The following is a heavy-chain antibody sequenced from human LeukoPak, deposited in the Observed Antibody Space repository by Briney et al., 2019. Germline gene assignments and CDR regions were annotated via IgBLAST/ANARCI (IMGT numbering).Heavy chain of an antibody. CDR3: AKAIWVAATTSWFCFDY. Sequence: GSLRLSCAASGFGFRGYGMHWVRQAPGKGLEWVAFIHYDGTKTYYADSVKGRFTISRDNSKNTLSLRMNSLRAEDTAVYYCAKAIWVAATTSWFCFDYWGQGTLVTVSS. CDR1: GFGFRGYG. J-gene: IGHJ4*02. V-gene: IGHV3-30*02. CDR2: IHYDGTKT. D-gene: IGHD4-11*01.